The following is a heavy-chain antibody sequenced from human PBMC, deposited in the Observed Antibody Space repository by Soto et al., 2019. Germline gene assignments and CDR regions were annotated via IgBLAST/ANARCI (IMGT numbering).Heavy chain of an antibody. Sequence: PGGSLRLSCAASGFTFRSFTMNWVRQAPGKGLEWVSTISSNSAYIYYTDALGGRFTTSRDNAKNSLHLQMNSLRAEDTAVYYCTRDASRDSSARGWFDPWGPGTLVTVSS. CDR1: GFTFRSFT. J-gene: IGHJ5*02. V-gene: IGHV3-21*01. CDR3: TRDASRDSSARGWFDP. D-gene: IGHD6-13*01. CDR2: ISSNSAYI.